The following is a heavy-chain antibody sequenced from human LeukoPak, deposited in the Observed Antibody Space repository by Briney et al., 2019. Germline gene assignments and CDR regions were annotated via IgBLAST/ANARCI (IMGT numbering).Heavy chain of an antibody. D-gene: IGHD6-19*01. CDR3: ARCRGIAVAGSAPLDY. Sequence: PSETLSLTCAVYGGSFSGYYWSWIRQPPGKGLEWIGEINHSGSTNYNPSLKSRVTISVDTSKNQFSLKLRSVTAADTAVYYCARCRGIAVAGSAPLDYWGQGTLVTVSS. CDR1: GGSFSGYY. V-gene: IGHV4-34*01. CDR2: INHSGST. J-gene: IGHJ4*02.